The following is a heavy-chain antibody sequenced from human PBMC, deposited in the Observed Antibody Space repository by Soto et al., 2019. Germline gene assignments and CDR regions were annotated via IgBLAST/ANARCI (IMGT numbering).Heavy chain of an antibody. CDR1: GYTFTGYY. D-gene: IGHD3-9*01. J-gene: IGHJ4*02. V-gene: IGHV1-2*04. CDR2: INPNSGGT. Sequence: ASVTVSCTASGYTFTGYYMHWVRQAPGQGLEWMGWINPNSGGTNYAQKFQGWVTMTRDTSISTAYMELSRLRSDDTAVYYCARSSYDILTGYFVRPFDYWGQGTLVTVSS. CDR3: ARSSYDILTGYFVRPFDY.